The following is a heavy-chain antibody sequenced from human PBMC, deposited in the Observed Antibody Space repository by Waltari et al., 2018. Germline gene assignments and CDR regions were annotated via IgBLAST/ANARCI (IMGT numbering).Heavy chain of an antibody. Sequence: QERLVESGGGVVQPGKSRGLSCAASGFIFNDFAKPWVRQAPGKGLEWVAVIGYDGSVTYYADSVKGRFTISRDNSQKMMYLQMNSLSAEDTSLYYCAKGTEPYSGGWYVTRWGNGTMVTVSS. CDR1: GFIFNDFA. J-gene: IGHJ3*01. CDR2: IGYDGSVT. D-gene: IGHD6-19*01. CDR3: AKGTEPYSGGWYVTR. V-gene: IGHV3-30*04.